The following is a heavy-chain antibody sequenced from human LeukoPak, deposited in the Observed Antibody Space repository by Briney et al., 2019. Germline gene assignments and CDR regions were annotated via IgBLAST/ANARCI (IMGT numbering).Heavy chain of an antibody. CDR1: GYTFTGYY. Sequence: ASAKVFCKASGYTFTGYYIQWVRQAPGQGLEWMGWLNPNSGGTNYAQRFQGRVTMTRDTSSSTAYMELSRLTSDDTAVYFCASGEMATTNDALDMWGQGTMVTVSS. D-gene: IGHD5-24*01. CDR2: LNPNSGGT. CDR3: ASGEMATTNDALDM. J-gene: IGHJ3*02. V-gene: IGHV1-2*02.